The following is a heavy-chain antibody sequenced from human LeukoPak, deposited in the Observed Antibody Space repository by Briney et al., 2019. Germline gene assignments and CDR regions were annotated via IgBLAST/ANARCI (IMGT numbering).Heavy chain of an antibody. CDR2: ISSSSSYI. CDR3: ASDGGDTYYDILTGYWGGYYYYYYGMDV. D-gene: IGHD3-9*01. CDR1: GFTFSSYS. J-gene: IGHJ6*04. V-gene: IGHV3-21*01. Sequence: GGSLRLSCAASGFTFSSYSMNWVRQAPGKGLEWVSSISSSSSYIYYADSVKGRFTISRDNAKNSLYLQMNSLRAEDTAVYYCASDGGDTYYDILTGYWGGYYYYYYGMDVWGKGTTVTVPS.